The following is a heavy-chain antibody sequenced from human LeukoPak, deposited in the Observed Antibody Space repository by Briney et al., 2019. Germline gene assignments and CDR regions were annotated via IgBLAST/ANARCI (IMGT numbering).Heavy chain of an antibody. CDR1: GYTFTSYG. J-gene: IGHJ4*02. V-gene: IGHV1-69*05. D-gene: IGHD6-13*01. Sequence: SVKVSCKASGYTFTSYGISWVRQAPGQGLEWMGGIIPIFGTANYAQKFQGRVTITTDESTSTAYMELSSLRSEDTAVYYCAREKVDGSSWYGHFDYWGQGTLVTVSS. CDR2: IIPIFGTA. CDR3: AREKVDGSSWYGHFDY.